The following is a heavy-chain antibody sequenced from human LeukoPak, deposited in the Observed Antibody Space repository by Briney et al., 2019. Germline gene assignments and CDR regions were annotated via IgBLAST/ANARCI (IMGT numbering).Heavy chain of an antibody. CDR1: GFSFISYG. J-gene: IGHJ4*02. CDR2: ISDDGRRK. V-gene: IGHV3-30*18. CDR3: AKRPSDYGDYVSYFDY. D-gene: IGHD4-17*01. Sequence: PGGSLRLSCAASGFSFISYGMHWVRQAPGKGLEWVGVISDDGRRKDNADSVKGRFTISRDNSKDTLYLQMNSLRAEDTAVYYCAKRPSDYGDYVSYFDYWGQGTLVTVSS.